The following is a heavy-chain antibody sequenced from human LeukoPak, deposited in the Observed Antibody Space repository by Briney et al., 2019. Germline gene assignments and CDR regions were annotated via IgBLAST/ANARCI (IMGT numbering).Heavy chain of an antibody. J-gene: IGHJ4*02. CDR1: GGSFSGYY. Sequence: SETLSLTCAVYGGSFSGYYWSWIRQPPGKGLEWIGEINHSGSTNYNSSLRSRVTISVDTSKNQFSLKVSSVTAADTAVYYCAREKMRRYSYGYAHWGQGTLVTVSS. V-gene: IGHV4-34*01. CDR3: AREKMRRYSYGYAH. D-gene: IGHD5-18*01. CDR2: INHSGST.